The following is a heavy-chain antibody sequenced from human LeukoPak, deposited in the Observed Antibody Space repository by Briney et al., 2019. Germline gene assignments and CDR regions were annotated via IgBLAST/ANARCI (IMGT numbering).Heavy chain of an antibody. CDR1: RGSISGSIRSYY. CDR2: ISSSGSV. J-gene: IGHJ5*02. Sequence: PSETLSLTCTVSRGSISGSIRSYYWSWLRQPPGKGLEWIGYISSSGSVNDNPSLRSRVTMSVDTSKNQFSLKLSSVTAADTAVYYCARDAPLYDYGDYLPNPNWFDPWGQGTLVTVSS. V-gene: IGHV4-61*01. CDR3: ARDAPLYDYGDYLPNPNWFDP. D-gene: IGHD4-17*01.